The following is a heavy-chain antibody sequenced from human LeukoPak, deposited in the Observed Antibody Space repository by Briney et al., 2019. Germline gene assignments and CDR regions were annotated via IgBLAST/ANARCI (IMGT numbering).Heavy chain of an antibody. V-gene: IGHV3-53*01. CDR3: ARDQFGSGRLDY. D-gene: IGHD3-10*01. J-gene: IGHJ4*02. CDR1: GFTVCSNT. Sequence: GGSLRLSCAASGFTVCSNTMSWVRQAPGKGLEWVSVIYSGGSTYYSDSVKGRFTISRDNSKNTLYLQMNSLRAEDTAVYYCARDQFGSGRLDYWGQGTLVTVSS. CDR2: IYSGGST.